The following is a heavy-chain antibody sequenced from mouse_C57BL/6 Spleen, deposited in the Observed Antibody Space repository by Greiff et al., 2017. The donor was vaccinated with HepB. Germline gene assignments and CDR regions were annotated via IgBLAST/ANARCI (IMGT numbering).Heavy chain of an antibody. CDR3: AREDDGFY. CDR2: ISYDGSN. J-gene: IGHJ2*01. Sequence: EVQRVESGPGLVKPSQSLSLTCSVTGYSITSGYYWNWIRQFPGNKLEWMGYISYDGSNNYNPSLKNRISITRDTSKNQCFLKLNAVTTEDTATYYCAREDDGFYWGQGTTLTVSS. CDR1: GYSITSGYY. V-gene: IGHV3-6*01. D-gene: IGHD2-3*01.